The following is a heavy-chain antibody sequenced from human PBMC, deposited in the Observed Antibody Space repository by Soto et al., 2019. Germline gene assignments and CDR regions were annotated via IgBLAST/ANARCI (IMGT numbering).Heavy chain of an antibody. Sequence: ASVKVSCKASGYTFTSYYMHWVRQAPGQGLEWMGIINPSGGSTSYAQKFQGRVTMTRDTSTSTVYMELSSLRSEDTAVYYCAREVAYDSSGYSDPYYFDYWGQGTLVTVSS. CDR3: AREVAYDSSGYSDPYYFDY. CDR2: INPSGGST. J-gene: IGHJ4*02. V-gene: IGHV1-46*01. CDR1: GYTFTSYY. D-gene: IGHD3-22*01.